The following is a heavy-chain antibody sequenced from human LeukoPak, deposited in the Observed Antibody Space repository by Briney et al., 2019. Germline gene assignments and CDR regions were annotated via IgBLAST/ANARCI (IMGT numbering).Heavy chain of an antibody. CDR2: IYYSGST. Sequence: KPSETLSLTCTVSGGSISSSSYYWGWIRQPPGKGLEWIGSIYYSGSTNYNPSLKSRVTISVDTSKNQFSLKLSSVTAADTAVYYCARVGVRRDGYNLLDCWGQGTLVTVSS. J-gene: IGHJ4*02. CDR3: ARVGVRRDGYNLLDC. D-gene: IGHD5-24*01. CDR1: GGSISSSSYY. V-gene: IGHV4-39*07.